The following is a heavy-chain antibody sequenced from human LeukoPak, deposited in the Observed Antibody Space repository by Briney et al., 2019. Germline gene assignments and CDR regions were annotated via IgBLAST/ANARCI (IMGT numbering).Heavy chain of an antibody. J-gene: IGHJ5*02. CDR1: GFTFSSYS. V-gene: IGHV3-48*01. Sequence: GGSLRLSCAASGFTFSSYSMNWVRQAPGKGLEWVSYISSSSSTIYYADSVKGRFTISRDNAKNSLYLQMNSLRAEDTAVYYCARALRYFDWLATSPEYNWFDPWGQGTLVTVSS. CDR3: ARALRYFDWLATSPEYNWFDP. CDR2: ISSSSSTI. D-gene: IGHD3-9*01.